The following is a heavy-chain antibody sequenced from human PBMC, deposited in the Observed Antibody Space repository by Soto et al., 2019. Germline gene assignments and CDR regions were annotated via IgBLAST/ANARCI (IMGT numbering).Heavy chain of an antibody. CDR2: ITSNGGNT. CDR3: VTWGVCLAGSGYGY. Sequence: EVQLVESGGGLVQPGGSLRLSCSASGFTFSSYAMHWVRQAPGKGLEYVSAITSNGGNTYYADSMKGRFTISRDNSKNTLYLQMTSLRVEDTAVYYCVTWGVCLAGSGYGYWGQGTLVTVSS. D-gene: IGHD5-12*01. CDR1: GFTFSSYA. V-gene: IGHV3-64D*06. J-gene: IGHJ4*02.